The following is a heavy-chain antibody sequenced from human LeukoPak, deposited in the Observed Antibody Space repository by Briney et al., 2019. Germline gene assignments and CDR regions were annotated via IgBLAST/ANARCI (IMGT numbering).Heavy chain of an antibody. CDR2: IYPGDSDT. D-gene: IGHD2-21*02. V-gene: IGHV5-51*01. Sequence: GESLKISCKGSGYSFTSYWIGWVRQMPGKGLEWMGIIYPGDSDTRYSPSFQGQVTISADKSISTAYLQWSSLKASDTAMYYCARQGVVVTALRVADAFDIWGQGTMVTVSS. CDR3: ARQGVVVTALRVADAFDI. J-gene: IGHJ3*02. CDR1: GYSFTSYW.